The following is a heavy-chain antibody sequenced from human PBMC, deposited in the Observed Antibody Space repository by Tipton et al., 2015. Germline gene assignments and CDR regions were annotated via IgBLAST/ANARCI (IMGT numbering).Heavy chain of an antibody. CDR1: DDSINSNRYY. D-gene: IGHD2-15*01. J-gene: IGHJ3*02. CDR2: IFYSGST. Sequence: TLSLTCIVSDDSINSNRYYWGWIRQPPGKGLDWIGSIFYSGSTYYNPSLRSRVSISLDKSKKQFSLKLNSMAAADTAVYYCARAGYGESDAFDIWGQGTMVTVSS. V-gene: IGHV4-39*02. CDR3: ARAGYGESDAFDI.